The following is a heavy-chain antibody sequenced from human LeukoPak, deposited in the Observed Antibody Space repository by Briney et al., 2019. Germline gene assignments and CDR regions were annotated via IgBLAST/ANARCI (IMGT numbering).Heavy chain of an antibody. J-gene: IGHJ3*02. CDR2: IHYSGRT. V-gene: IGHV4-59*02. CDR3: VRDSGYSSSWYLIDDDFDI. D-gene: IGHD6-13*01. Sequence: SETLSLTCAVSGGSVSGYYWSWVRQFPGRRLEWIGYIHYSGRTNYNPSLKSRITLSLETSSNQISLELKSVTSADTALYYCVRDSGYSSSWYLIDDDFDIWGQGTMVIVSA. CDR1: GGSVSGYY.